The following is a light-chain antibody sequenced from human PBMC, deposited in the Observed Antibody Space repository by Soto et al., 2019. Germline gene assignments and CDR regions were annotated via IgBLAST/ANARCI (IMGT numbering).Light chain of an antibody. CDR1: QNVNNNY. Sequence: EIVLTLSPDTLSFSPVERSNVSCMASQNVNNNYLVWYQQRPGQAPGLLIHGASSRAAGVPDRFTGSGSGTDFTLTINRLEPEDFAVYYCQKYGSSPWKCGQGNTGAIK. CDR2: GAS. CDR3: QKYGSSPWK. V-gene: IGKV3-20*01. J-gene: IGKJ1*01.